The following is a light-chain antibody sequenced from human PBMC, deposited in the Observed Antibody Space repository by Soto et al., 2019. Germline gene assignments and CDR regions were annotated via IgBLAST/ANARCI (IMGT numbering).Light chain of an antibody. V-gene: IGKV3-20*01. CDR2: ATS. J-gene: IGKJ2*01. CDR1: QSVSSKY. CDR3: QQYDKSPMYT. Sequence: EIVLTQSPGTLSLSPGDRATLSCRASQSVSSKYLAWYQQKPGQAPRLLIFATSSRATGIPDRFSGSGSGTDFTLTISRLEPDDFAVYYCQQYDKSPMYTFGQGTKLEIK.